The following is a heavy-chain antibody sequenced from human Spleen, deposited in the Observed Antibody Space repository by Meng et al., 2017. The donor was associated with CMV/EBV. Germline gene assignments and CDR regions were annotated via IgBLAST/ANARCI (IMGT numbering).Heavy chain of an antibody. D-gene: IGHD3-16*01. CDR2: ISSSSSYI. CDR1: GFTFSSYS. CDR3: ARPSLWGFDY. Sequence: GGSLRLSCAASGFTFSSYSMNWVRQAPGKGLEWVSSISSSSSYIYYADSVKGRFTISRDNAKNSLYLQMSSLRADDTAVYYCARPSLWGFDYWGQGTLVTVSS. J-gene: IGHJ4*02. V-gene: IGHV3-21*01.